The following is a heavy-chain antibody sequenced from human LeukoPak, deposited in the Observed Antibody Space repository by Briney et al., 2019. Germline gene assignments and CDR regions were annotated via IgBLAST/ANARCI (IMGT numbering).Heavy chain of an antibody. D-gene: IGHD3-10*01. CDR3: ARGDPYYYGSGSYQTNWFDP. J-gene: IGHJ5*02. Sequence: APVKVSCKASGYTFTSYDINWVRQATGQGLEWMGWMNPNSGNTGYAQKFQGRVTMTRNTSISTAYMELSSLRSEDTAVYYCARGDPYYYGSGSYQTNWFDPWGQGTLVTVSS. CDR2: MNPNSGNT. V-gene: IGHV1-8*01. CDR1: GYTFTSYD.